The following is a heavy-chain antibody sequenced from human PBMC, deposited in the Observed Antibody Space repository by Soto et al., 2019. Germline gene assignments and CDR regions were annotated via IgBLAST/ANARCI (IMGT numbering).Heavy chain of an antibody. D-gene: IGHD6-6*01. Sequence: EVELVESGGALVKPGGSRKLSCAAPGFTFRTNYMIWVRQPPGKGLEWVSSISAGSSNIFYAPSVKGRFTISRDNAKNLLYLQINSLRAEDTAVYYCARQYPSSSRHFDHWGQGTLVIVSS. CDR3: ARQYPSSSRHFDH. CDR2: ISAGSSNI. J-gene: IGHJ4*02. V-gene: IGHV3-21*01. CDR1: GFTFRTNY.